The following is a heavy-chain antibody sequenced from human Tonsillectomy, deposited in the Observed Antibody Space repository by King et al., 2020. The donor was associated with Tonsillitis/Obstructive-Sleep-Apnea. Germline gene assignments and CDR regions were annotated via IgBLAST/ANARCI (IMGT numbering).Heavy chain of an antibody. Sequence: VQLQQWGAGLLKPSETLSLTCAVYGGSFSGYYWSWIRQPPGKGLEWIGEINHSGSTNYNPSLKSRVTISVDTSKNQFSLKLSSVTAADTAVYYCARGDIVVLPAGVSRDYYVDVWGKGTTVTVSS. CDR1: GGSFSGYY. D-gene: IGHD2-2*01. CDR3: ARGDIVVLPAGVSRDYYVDV. V-gene: IGHV4-34*01. J-gene: IGHJ6*03. CDR2: INHSGST.